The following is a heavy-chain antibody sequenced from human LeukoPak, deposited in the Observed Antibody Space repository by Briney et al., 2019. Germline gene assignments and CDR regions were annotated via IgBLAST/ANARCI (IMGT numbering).Heavy chain of an antibody. CDR2: IYHSGST. V-gene: IGHV4-30-2*01. CDR1: GGSISSGGYY. CDR3: ATQARDSSGYSGWIFDY. D-gene: IGHD3-22*01. Sequence: SETLSLTCTVFGGSISSGGYYWSWIRQPPGKGLEWIGYIYHSGSTYYNPSLKSRVTISVDRSKNQFSLKLSSVTAADTAVYYCATQARDSSGYSGWIFDYWGQGTLVTVSS. J-gene: IGHJ4*02.